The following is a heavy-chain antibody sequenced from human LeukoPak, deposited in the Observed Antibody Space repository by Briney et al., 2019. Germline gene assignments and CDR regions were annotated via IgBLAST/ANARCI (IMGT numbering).Heavy chain of an antibody. CDR2: IYYSGST. V-gene: IGHV4-59*01. CDR3: ARGRSWSYFDY. J-gene: IGHJ4*02. CDR1: GGSISSYY. D-gene: IGHD1-26*01. Sequence: PSETLSLTCTVSGGSISSYYWSWIRQPPGKGLEWIGYIYYSGSTNYNPSLKSRVSISVDTSKNQFSLKLSSVTAADTAVYYCARGRSWSYFDYWGQGTLVTVSS.